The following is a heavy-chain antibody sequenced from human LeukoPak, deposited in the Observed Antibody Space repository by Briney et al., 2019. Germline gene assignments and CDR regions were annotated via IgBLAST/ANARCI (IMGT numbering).Heavy chain of an antibody. CDR1: GYNFINYW. D-gene: IGHD6-6*01. Sequence: GESLKISCKGSGYNFINYWIGWVRQMPGKGLEYMGIIYPGDSDTRYSPSFQGQVTISADKSITTAYLQWSSLRASDTAMYYCVSLNEERSRANYFDYWGQGTLVTVSS. CDR2: IYPGDSDT. CDR3: VSLNEERSRANYFDY. J-gene: IGHJ4*02. V-gene: IGHV5-51*01.